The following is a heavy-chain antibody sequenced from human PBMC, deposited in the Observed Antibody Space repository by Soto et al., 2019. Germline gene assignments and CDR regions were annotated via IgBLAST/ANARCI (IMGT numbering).Heavy chain of an antibody. CDR3: AGYYYDPSGYYPAFDY. V-gene: IGHV3-48*03. J-gene: IGHJ4*02. CDR2: ISKSGGTI. Sequence: GSLRLSCRASGFTFSSYEMIWVRQAPGKGLEWVSYISKSGGTIHYADSVKGRFTVSRDNAKDALYLQMNSLRVEDTAVYFCAGYYYDPSGYYPAFDYWGQGTMVTVSS. D-gene: IGHD3-22*01. CDR1: GFTFSSYE.